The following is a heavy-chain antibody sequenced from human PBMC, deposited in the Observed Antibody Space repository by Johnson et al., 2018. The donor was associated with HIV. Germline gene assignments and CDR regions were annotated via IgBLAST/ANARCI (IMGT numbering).Heavy chain of an antibody. V-gene: IGHV3-30-3*02. J-gene: IGHJ3*01. D-gene: IGHD3-10*01. Sequence: QVHLVESGGGVVQPGRSLRLSCAASGFTFSSYAMHWVRQAPGKGLEWVAVISYDGSNKYYADSVKGRFTISRDNSKNTLDLQMNSLTIEDTAVFYCAKTRMGGILDAFDLWGQGTMVIVS. CDR3: AKTRMGGILDAFDL. CDR1: GFTFSSYA. CDR2: ISYDGSNK.